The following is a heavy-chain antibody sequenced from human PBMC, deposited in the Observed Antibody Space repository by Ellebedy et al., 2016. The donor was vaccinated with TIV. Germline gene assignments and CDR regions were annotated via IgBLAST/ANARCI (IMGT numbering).Heavy chain of an antibody. Sequence: SETLSLTXTVPGGSVSSALHYWSWIRQPPGKGLGWIGYIYYSGRTNYNPSLKSRVTISVDTSRNQFSLKLSSVTAADTAAYYCARDLPDGYNSHFDYWGQGTLVTVSS. CDR2: IYYSGRT. J-gene: IGHJ4*02. V-gene: IGHV4-61*01. CDR1: GGSVSSALHY. CDR3: ARDLPDGYNSHFDY. D-gene: IGHD5-24*01.